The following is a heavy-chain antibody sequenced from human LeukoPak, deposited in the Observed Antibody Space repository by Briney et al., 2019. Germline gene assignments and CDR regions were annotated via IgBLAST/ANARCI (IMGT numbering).Heavy chain of an antibody. V-gene: IGHV4-39*01. J-gene: IGHJ6*03. Sequence: PSETLSLTCTVSGGSISSSSYYWGWIRQPPGKGLEWIGSIYYSGSTYYNPSLKSRVTISVDTSKNQFSLKLSSVTAADTAVYYCARPAPWGDYADYYYYYYMDVWGKGTTVTVSS. CDR1: GGSISSSSYY. D-gene: IGHD4-17*01. CDR3: ARPAPWGDYADYYYYYYMDV. CDR2: IYYSGST.